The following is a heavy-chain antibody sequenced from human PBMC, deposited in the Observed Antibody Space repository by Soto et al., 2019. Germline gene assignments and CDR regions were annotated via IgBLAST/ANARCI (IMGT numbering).Heavy chain of an antibody. CDR2: INPNSGGT. Sequence: GASVKVSCKSSGYSFTGYYMHWVRQAPGQGLEWMGWINPNSGGTNYAQKFQDRVTMTRDTSINTAYMEVSRLRSDDTAVYYCATDKVAFDMWGQGTMVTVSS. CDR1: GYSFTGYY. D-gene: IGHD3-9*01. CDR3: ATDKVAFDM. J-gene: IGHJ3*02. V-gene: IGHV1-2*02.